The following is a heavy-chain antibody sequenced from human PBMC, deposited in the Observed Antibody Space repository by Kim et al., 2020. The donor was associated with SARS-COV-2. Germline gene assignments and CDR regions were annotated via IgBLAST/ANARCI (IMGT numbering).Heavy chain of an antibody. V-gene: IGHV4-4*02. D-gene: IGHD4-17*01. Sequence: PSLRSRVAITMDDSRNQFSLRLTSVTAADTAVYYCARDHDHGDAACAFDYWGQGILVAVSS. CDR3: ARDHDHGDAACAFDY. J-gene: IGHJ4*02.